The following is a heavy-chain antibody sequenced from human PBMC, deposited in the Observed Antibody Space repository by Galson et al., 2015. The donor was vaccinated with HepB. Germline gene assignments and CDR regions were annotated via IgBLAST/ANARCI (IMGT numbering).Heavy chain of an antibody. CDR1: GGSFSDYY. CDR2: INHSGST. D-gene: IGHD2-2*02. J-gene: IGHJ4*02. CDR3: ARVGEGIPASIGDYFDY. V-gene: IGHV4-34*01. Sequence: ETLSLTCAVYGGSFSDYYWSWIRQPPGKGLEWIGEINHSGSTNYNPSLTGRVTILVDTSKNQLSLKLSSVTAADTAVYYCARVGEGIPASIGDYFDYWGQGTLVTVSS.